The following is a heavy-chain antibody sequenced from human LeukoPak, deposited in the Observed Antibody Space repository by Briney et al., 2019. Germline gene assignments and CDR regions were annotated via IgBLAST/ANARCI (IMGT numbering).Heavy chain of an antibody. D-gene: IGHD1-26*01. J-gene: IGHJ4*02. Sequence: ASETLSLTCTVSGGSISSYYWSWIRQPPGKGLEWIGYMYYSGSTNYNPSLKSRVTISVDTSKNQFSLKLSSVTAADTAVYYCASLYSGSYDTGSFDYFNYWGQGILVTVSS. CDR2: MYYSGST. CDR3: ASLYSGSYDTGSFDYFNY. CDR1: GGSISSYY. V-gene: IGHV4-59*01.